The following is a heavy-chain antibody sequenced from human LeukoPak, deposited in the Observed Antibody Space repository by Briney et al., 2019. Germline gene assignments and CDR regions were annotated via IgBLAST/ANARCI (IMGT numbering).Heavy chain of an antibody. V-gene: IGHV4-59*12. CDR3: ARRVVGATNYFDY. CDR1: GGSISSYY. CDR2: IYYSGST. J-gene: IGHJ4*02. Sequence: SETLSLTCTVSGGSISSYYWSWIRQPPGKGLEWIGYIYYSGSTNYNPSLKSRVTISVDTSKNQFSLKLNFVTAADTAVYYCARRVVGATNYFDYWGQGTLVTVSS. D-gene: IGHD2-15*01.